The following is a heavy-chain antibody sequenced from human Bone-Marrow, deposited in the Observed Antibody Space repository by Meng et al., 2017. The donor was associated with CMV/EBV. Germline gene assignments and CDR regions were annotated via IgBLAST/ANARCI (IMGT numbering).Heavy chain of an antibody. CDR3: AKETWGSTWYTRRGFDY. CDR2: ISWNSGST. J-gene: IGHJ4*02. V-gene: IGHV3-23*01. Sequence: GESLKISCAASGFTVSSNYMSWVRQAPGKGLEWVSGISWNSGSTYYADSVKGRFTISRHNSKNTLYLQMNSLRAEDTAVYYCAKETWGSTWYTRRGFDYWGQGTLVTVSS. D-gene: IGHD6-13*01. CDR1: GFTVSSNY.